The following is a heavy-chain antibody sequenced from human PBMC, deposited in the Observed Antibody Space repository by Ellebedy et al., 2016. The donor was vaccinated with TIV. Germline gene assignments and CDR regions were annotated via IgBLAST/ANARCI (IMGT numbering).Heavy chain of an antibody. D-gene: IGHD6-13*01. V-gene: IGHV3-15*01. CDR3: TTEGI. CDR2: IKSKNDGGTT. J-gene: IGHJ4*02. Sequence: GGSLRLXCVVSGVTFNKAWINWVRQVPGKGLKWVGRIKSKNDGGTTDYAASVKDRFTISRDDSKNTVYLQMSSLRSEDTGLYYCTTEGIWGQGNLVTVSS. CDR1: GVTFNKAW.